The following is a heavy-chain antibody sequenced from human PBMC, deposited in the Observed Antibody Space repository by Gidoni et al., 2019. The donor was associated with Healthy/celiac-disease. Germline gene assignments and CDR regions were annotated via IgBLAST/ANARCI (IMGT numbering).Heavy chain of an antibody. J-gene: IGHJ5*02. CDR1: GGSINSGGYY. D-gene: IGHD3-3*01. V-gene: IGHV4-31*03. CDR2: IYYSGNT. CDR3: ARGFWWSGYYNTLWFDP. Sequence: QVQLQESGPGLVKPSQTLSLTCTVSGGSINSGGYYWSWIRQHPGKGLEWIGYIYYSGNTYYNPSLKSRVTISIDTSKNQFSLKLSSGTAADTAVYYCARGFWWSGYYNTLWFDPWGQGTLVTVSS.